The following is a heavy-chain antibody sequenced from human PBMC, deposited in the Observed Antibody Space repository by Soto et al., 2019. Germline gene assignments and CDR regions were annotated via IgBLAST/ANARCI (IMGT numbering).Heavy chain of an antibody. CDR2: IYYSGST. CDR1: GGSMSSYY. J-gene: IGHJ6*02. V-gene: IGHV4-59*12. Sequence: PSETLSLTCTVSGGSMSSYYWSWIRQPPGKGLEWIGYIYYSGSTYYNPSLKSRVTISVDRSKNQFSLKLSSVTAADTAVYYCARRRGFPYYYGMDVWGQGTTVTVSS. CDR3: ARRRGFPYYYGMDV. D-gene: IGHD5-12*01.